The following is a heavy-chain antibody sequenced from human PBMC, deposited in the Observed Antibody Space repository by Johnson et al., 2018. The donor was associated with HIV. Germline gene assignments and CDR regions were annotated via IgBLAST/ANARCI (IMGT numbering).Heavy chain of an antibody. Sequence: VQLVESGGGLVQPGGSLRLSCAASGFTFSSYAMSWVRQAPGKGLEWVSAISGSGGSTYYTDSVKGRFTISSDNSKNTLYLQMNSLRAEDTALYYCAKGYYGSGIAFDIWGQGTMVTVSS. CDR3: AKGYYGSGIAFDI. CDR1: GFTFSSYA. J-gene: IGHJ3*02. D-gene: IGHD3-10*01. V-gene: IGHV3-23*04. CDR2: ISGSGGST.